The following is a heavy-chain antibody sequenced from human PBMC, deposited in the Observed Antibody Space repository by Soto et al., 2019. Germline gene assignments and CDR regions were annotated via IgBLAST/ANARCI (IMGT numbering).Heavy chain of an antibody. J-gene: IGHJ4*02. CDR1: GDSISSGGFS. CDR2: IYHSGTS. D-gene: IGHD1-1*01. Sequence: SETLSLTCAVSGDSISSGGFSWSWIRQPPGKGPEWIGYIYHSGTSFYNPSLTGRVIISVDTSNNQFSLKLSSVSAADTAVYYCARGPSGDKVDYWGQGTLVTVSS. V-gene: IGHV4-30-2*05. CDR3: ARGPSGDKVDY.